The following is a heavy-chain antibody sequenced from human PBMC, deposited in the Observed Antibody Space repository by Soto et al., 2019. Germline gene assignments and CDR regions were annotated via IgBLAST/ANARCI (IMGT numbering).Heavy chain of an antibody. D-gene: IGHD2-2*01. V-gene: IGHV1-2*04. Sequence: ASVKVSCKASGYTFTGYYMHWVRQAPGQGLEWMGWINPNSGGTNYAQKFQGWVTMTRDTSISTAYMELSRLRSDDTAVYYCARLCSTSCSDAFDIWGQGTMVTVS. CDR2: INPNSGGT. J-gene: IGHJ3*02. CDR1: GYTFTGYY. CDR3: ARLCSTSCSDAFDI.